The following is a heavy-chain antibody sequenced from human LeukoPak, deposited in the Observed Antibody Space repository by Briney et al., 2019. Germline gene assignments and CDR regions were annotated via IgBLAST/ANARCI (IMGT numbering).Heavy chain of an antibody. D-gene: IGHD2-15*01. CDR3: ARRGDIVVVVAASFDY. J-gene: IGHJ4*02. V-gene: IGHV4-38-2*02. CDR2: IYHSGST. Sequence: KPSETLSLTCTVSGYSISSGYYWGWIRPPPGKGLEWIGSIYHSGSTYYNPSLKSRVTISVDTSKNQFSLKLSSVTAADTAVYYCARRGDIVVVVAASFDYWGQGTLVTVSS. CDR1: GYSISSGYY.